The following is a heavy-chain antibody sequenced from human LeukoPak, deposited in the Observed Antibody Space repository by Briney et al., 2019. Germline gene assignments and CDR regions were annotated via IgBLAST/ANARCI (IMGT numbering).Heavy chain of an antibody. Sequence: PSETLSLTCTVSGGSISNSGYYWGWIRQPPGKGLEWIGNIYYSGSTYYNPSLKSRVTISVDTSKYQFSLKLSSVTAADTAVYYCAKTYYYDPFDFWGQGTLVTVSS. CDR3: AKTYYYDPFDF. V-gene: IGHV4-39*01. J-gene: IGHJ4*02. CDR2: IYYSGST. D-gene: IGHD3-22*01. CDR1: GGSISNSGYY.